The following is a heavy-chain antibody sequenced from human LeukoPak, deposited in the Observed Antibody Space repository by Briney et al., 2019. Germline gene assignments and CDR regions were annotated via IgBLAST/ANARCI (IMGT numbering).Heavy chain of an antibody. V-gene: IGHV3-23*01. Sequence: GGSLRLSCVDSGLTLTSSFMSWGPAALGAGVEWVSVISASGGDTWYPDSVKGRFTISRDNSKNTLFLQMNSLRLEDTAIYYCAKDAAGPEYWGQGTLVTVS. J-gene: IGHJ4*02. CDR1: GLTLTSSF. CDR2: ISASGGDT. CDR3: AKDAAGPEY. D-gene: IGHD6-13*01.